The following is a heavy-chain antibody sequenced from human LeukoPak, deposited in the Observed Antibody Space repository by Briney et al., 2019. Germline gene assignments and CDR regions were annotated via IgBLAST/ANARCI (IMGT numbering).Heavy chain of an antibody. CDR2: ISYDGSNK. J-gene: IGHJ5*02. CDR3: ARGFTTP. Sequence: GGSLRLSCAASGFTFSSYAMHWVRQAPGKGLVWVAVISYDGSNKYYADSVKGRFTISRDNSKNTLYLQMNSLRAEDTAVYYCARGFTTPWGQGTLVTVSS. V-gene: IGHV3-30-3*01. CDR1: GFTFSSYA. D-gene: IGHD1-1*01.